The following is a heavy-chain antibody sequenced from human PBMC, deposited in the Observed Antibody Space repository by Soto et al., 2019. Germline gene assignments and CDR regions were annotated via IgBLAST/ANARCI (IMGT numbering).Heavy chain of an antibody. CDR1: GYTFINYF. CDR3: ARPLIGNTVDL. J-gene: IGHJ3*01. D-gene: IGHD1-7*01. V-gene: IGHV1-46*01. CDR2: VDPSRGSA. Sequence: QAQLLQSGAEVKKPGASVKVSCKASGYTFINYFIHRVRQAPGQRLEWIGIVDPSRGSADYAQKFQGRVTMTTDVSTRTVFMDLSSLRSEDTAVYYCARPLIGNTVDLWGQGTTVIVSS.